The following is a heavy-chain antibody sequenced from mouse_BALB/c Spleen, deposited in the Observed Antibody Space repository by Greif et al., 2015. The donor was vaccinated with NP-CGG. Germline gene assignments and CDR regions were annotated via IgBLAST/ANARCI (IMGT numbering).Heavy chain of an antibody. V-gene: IGHV5-9*02. CDR3: ARHHDGYSFDY. Sequence: EVQGVESGGGLVKPGGSLKLSCAASGFAFSSYDMSWVRQTPEKRLEWVATISSGGSYTYYPDSVKGRFTISRDNARNTLYLQMSSLRSEDTALYYCARHHDGYSFDYWGQGTTLTVSS. J-gene: IGHJ2*01. D-gene: IGHD2-3*01. CDR2: ISSGGSYT. CDR1: GFAFSSYD.